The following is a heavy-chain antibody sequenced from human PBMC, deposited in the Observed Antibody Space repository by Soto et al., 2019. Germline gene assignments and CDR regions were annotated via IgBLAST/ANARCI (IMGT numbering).Heavy chain of an antibody. V-gene: IGHV3-7*01. CDR1: GFIFSDYW. CDR2: ITKDGSER. J-gene: IGHJ4*02. Sequence: PRGSRRISCAASGFIFSDYWMSWVRRAPGKGLEWVASITKDGSERHYVDSVEGRFSISRDNAKNSLYLQMNSLRAEDTAVYYCMSRHRGTPWDYSGQGTQVSVSS. D-gene: IGHD1-1*01. CDR3: MSRHRGTPWDY.